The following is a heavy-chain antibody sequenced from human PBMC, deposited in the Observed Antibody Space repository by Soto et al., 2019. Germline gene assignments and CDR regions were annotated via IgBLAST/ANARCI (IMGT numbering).Heavy chain of an antibody. D-gene: IGHD3-16*01. J-gene: IGHJ6*02. Sequence: EVQLVESGGGLVQPGGSLRLSCAASGFTFSSYEMNWVRQAPGKGLEWVSYISSSGSTIYYADSVKGRFTISRDNAKNSLYLQMNSLRAEDTAVYYCARSYSSSFGVNHYGLDVWGQGTTVTVSS. CDR2: ISSSGSTI. CDR1: GFTFSSYE. V-gene: IGHV3-48*03. CDR3: ARSYSSSFGVNHYGLDV.